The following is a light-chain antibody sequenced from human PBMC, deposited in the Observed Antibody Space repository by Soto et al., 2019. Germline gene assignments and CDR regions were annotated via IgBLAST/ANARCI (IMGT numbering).Light chain of an antibody. CDR2: EVS. J-gene: IGLJ2*01. CDR1: SSDVGGYNY. Sequence: QSALTQPASVSGSPGQSITISCTGTSSDVGGYNYVSWYQQHPGKAPKLMIYEVSNRPSGVSNRFSGSKSGNTASLTISGLQAEDEADYYCRSYTSSSVVFGGGTHQTVL. V-gene: IGLV2-14*01. CDR3: RSYTSSSVV.